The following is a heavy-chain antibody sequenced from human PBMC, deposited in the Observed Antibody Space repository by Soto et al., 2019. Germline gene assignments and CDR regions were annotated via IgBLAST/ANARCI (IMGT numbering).Heavy chain of an antibody. V-gene: IGHV3-33*01. D-gene: IGHD6-13*01. CDR1: GFTFSSYG. Sequence: QVQLVESGGGVVQPGRSLRLSCAASGFTFSSYGMQWVRQAPGKGLEWVAVIWYDGSNKYYADSVKGRFTISRDNSKNRLYLHMNSLRAEDTDVYYCARVKLDSGSWRDAFDIWGQGTMVTVSS. CDR3: ARVKLDSGSWRDAFDI. CDR2: IWYDGSNK. J-gene: IGHJ3*02.